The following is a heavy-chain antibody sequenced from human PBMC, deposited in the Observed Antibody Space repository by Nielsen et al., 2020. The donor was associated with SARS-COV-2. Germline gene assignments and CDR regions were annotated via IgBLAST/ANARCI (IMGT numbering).Heavy chain of an antibody. V-gene: IGHV4-59*01. CDR1: GGSISSYY. J-gene: IGHJ4*02. Sequence: SETLSLTCTVSGGSISSYYWSWIRQPPGKGLEWIGYIYYSGSTNYNPSLKSRVTISVDTSKNQFSLKLSSVTAADTAVYYCARGGIAAAGTWYYVDYWGQGTLVTVSS. CDR2: IYYSGST. CDR3: ARGGIAAAGTWYYVDY. D-gene: IGHD6-13*01.